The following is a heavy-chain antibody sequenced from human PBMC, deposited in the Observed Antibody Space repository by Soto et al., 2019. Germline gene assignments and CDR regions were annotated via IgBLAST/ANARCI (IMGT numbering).Heavy chain of an antibody. Sequence: QMQLQESGPGLMKPSETLSLSCTVSGASVSISTYYWGWIRQPPGKGLEWIGTVRYSGTTHYTPSLKSRVTISVDTSKNQFSLKLSSVTAADTAVYYCASQVKTFYYGSSGYYPDYWGQGALVTVSS. CDR1: GASVSISTYY. CDR3: ASQVKTFYYGSSGYYPDY. V-gene: IGHV4-39*01. CDR2: VRYSGTT. D-gene: IGHD3-22*01. J-gene: IGHJ4*02.